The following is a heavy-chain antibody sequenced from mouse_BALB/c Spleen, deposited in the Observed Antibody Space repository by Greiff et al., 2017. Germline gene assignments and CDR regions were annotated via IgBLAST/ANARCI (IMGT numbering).Heavy chain of an antibody. D-gene: IGHD1-1*01. CDR3: ARVVYYYGSYYFDY. Sequence: EVKVVESGGGLVKPGGSLKLSCAASGFTFSDYYMYWVRQTPEKRLEWVATISDGGSYTYYPDSVKGRFTISRDNAKNNLYLQMSSLKSEDTAMYYCARVVYYYGSYYFDYWGQGTTLTVSS. V-gene: IGHV5-4*02. J-gene: IGHJ2*01. CDR2: ISDGGSYT. CDR1: GFTFSDYY.